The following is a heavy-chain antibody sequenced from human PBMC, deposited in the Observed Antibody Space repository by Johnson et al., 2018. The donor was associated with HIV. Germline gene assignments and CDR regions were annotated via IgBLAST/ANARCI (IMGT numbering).Heavy chain of an antibody. D-gene: IGHD6-6*01. CDR1: GFTFSNYG. CDR3: AKDRGDGVAARRRSAFDI. J-gene: IGHJ3*02. CDR2: IWYDGSNK. V-gene: IGHV3-33*06. Sequence: QVQLVESGGGVVQPGRSLRLSCAASGFTFSNYGMHWVRQAPGKGLEWVAVIWYDGSNKYYADSVKGRFTISRDNSKNTLYLQMNSLRAEDTAVYYCAKDRGDGVAARRRSAFDIWGQGTMVTVSS.